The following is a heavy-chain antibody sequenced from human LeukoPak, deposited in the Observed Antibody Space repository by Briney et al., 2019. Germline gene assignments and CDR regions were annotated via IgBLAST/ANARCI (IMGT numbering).Heavy chain of an antibody. CDR1: GYTFTSYD. J-gene: IGHJ4*02. CDR2: MNPNSGNT. CDR3: ARSMYYYDSSGYYFRVQDWYYFDY. V-gene: IGHV1-8*03. D-gene: IGHD3-22*01. Sequence: ASVKVSCKASGYTFTSYDINWVRQATGQGLEWMGWMNPNSGNTGYAQKFQGRVTITRNTSISTAYMELSSLRSEDTAVYYCARSMYYYDSSGYYFRVQDWYYFDYWGQGTLVTVSS.